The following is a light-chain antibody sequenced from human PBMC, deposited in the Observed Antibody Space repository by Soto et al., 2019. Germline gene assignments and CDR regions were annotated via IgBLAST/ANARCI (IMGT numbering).Light chain of an antibody. CDR3: GTWKSSLSAVV. J-gene: IGLJ2*01. V-gene: IGLV1-51*01. Sequence: QSVLTQPPSVSAAPGQKVTISCSGSSSNIGNNYVSWYQQLPGTAPKLLIYDNNKRPSGIPDRFSGSKSGTSATLGITGLQTGDEAGYYCGTWKSSLSAVVFGGGTKVTVL. CDR2: DNN. CDR1: SSNIGNNY.